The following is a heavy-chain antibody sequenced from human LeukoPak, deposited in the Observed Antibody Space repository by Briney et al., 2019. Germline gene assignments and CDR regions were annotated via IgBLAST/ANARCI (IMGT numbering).Heavy chain of an antibody. CDR3: ARGSIAASGAKWFDP. Sequence: SQTLSLTCSVSGGSISGGSYYWSWIRQPAGKGLEWVGRIYSSGSTNYNPSLKSRVTMSVDTSKNQFSLKVSSVIAADTAVYYCARGSIAASGAKWFDPWGQGTLVTVSP. J-gene: IGHJ5*02. CDR1: GGSISGGSYY. D-gene: IGHD6-13*01. V-gene: IGHV4-61*02. CDR2: IYSSGST.